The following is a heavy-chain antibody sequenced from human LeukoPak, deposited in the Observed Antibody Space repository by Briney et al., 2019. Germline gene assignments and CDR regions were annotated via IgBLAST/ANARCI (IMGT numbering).Heavy chain of an antibody. CDR1: GFTVSSNP. D-gene: IGHD4-17*01. V-gene: IGHV3-53*01. CDR3: ARRAGEYSHPYDY. CDR2: IYSGGNT. Sequence: GGSLRLSCTVSGFTVSSNPMSWVRQAPGKGLEWVSFIYSGGNTHYSDSVKGRFTISRDNSKNTLYLQMNSLRADDTAVYYCARRAGEYSHPYDYWGQGTLVTVSS. J-gene: IGHJ4*02.